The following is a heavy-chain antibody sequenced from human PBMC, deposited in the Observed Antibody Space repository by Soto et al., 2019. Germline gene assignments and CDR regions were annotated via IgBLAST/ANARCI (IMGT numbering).Heavy chain of an antibody. V-gene: IGHV3-48*02. Sequence: EVQLVESGGGLVQPGGSLRLSCAASGYTFSSYSMNWVRQAPGKGLEWVSYISSSSSTIYYADSVKGRFTISRDNAKNSLYLQMNSLRDEDTAVYYCARARYGSGSYSDWGQGTLVTVSS. CDR1: GYTFSSYS. CDR2: ISSSSSTI. J-gene: IGHJ4*02. D-gene: IGHD3-10*01. CDR3: ARARYGSGSYSD.